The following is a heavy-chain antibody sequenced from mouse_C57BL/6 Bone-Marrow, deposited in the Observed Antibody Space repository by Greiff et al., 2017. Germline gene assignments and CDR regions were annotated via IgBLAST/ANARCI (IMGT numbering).Heavy chain of an antibody. D-gene: IGHD2-10*01. CDR3: SRHPPYPGCFDV. CDR1: GFTFSDYY. J-gene: IGHJ1*03. Sequence: EVHLVESGGGLVQPGGSLKLSCAASGFTFSDYYMYWVRQPPEKRLVWVAYISNGGGSTYYPHTVKGRFSISRDTAQNTLYLHLSCLYSEDTAMFYCSRHPPYPGCFDVWGTGTTGTVSA. CDR2: ISNGGGST. V-gene: IGHV5-12*01.